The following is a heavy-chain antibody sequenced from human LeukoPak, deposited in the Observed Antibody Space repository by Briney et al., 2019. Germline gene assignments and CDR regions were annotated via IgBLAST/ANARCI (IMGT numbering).Heavy chain of an antibody. V-gene: IGHV3-30-3*01. CDR3: AREELAPQSRYFDY. J-gene: IGHJ4*02. D-gene: IGHD5-24*01. CDR1: GFTFSSYA. Sequence: PGGSLRLSCAASGFTFSSYAMHWVRQAPGKGLEWVAVISYGGSNKYYAGSVKGRFTISRDNSKNTLYLQMNSLRAEDTAVYYCAREELAPQSRYFDYWGQGTLVTVSS. CDR2: ISYGGSNK.